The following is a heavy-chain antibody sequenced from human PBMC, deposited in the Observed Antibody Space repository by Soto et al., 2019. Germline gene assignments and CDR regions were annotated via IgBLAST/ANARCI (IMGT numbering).Heavy chain of an antibody. CDR2: MNPNSGNT. CDR1: GYAFTSYD. CDR3: ARERTRGFDP. V-gene: IGHV1-8*01. J-gene: IGHJ5*02. Sequence: QVQLVQSGAEVKKPGASMKVSYKASGYAFTSYDINWVRQATGQGLEWMGWMNPNSGNTVYAQKFQGRVTMTRNTSISTAYMELSSLRSEDTAVYFCARERTRGFDPWGQGTLVTVSS.